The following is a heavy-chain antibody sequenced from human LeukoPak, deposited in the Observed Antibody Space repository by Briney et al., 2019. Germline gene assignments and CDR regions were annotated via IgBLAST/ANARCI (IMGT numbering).Heavy chain of an antibody. J-gene: IGHJ5*02. Sequence: ASVKVSCKASGYTFTSYYMHWVRQAPGQGLEWMGIINPSGGSTSYAQKFQGRVTMTRDTSTSTVYMELSSLRSEDTAVYYCASGGSGSRARNWFDPWGQGTQVTVSS. V-gene: IGHV1-46*01. CDR1: GYTFTSYY. D-gene: IGHD3-10*01. CDR3: ASGGSGSRARNWFDP. CDR2: INPSGGST.